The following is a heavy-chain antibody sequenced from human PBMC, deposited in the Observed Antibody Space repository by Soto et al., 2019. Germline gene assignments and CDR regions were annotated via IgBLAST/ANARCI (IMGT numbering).Heavy chain of an antibody. CDR1: GGSLTKYY. CDR2: VSTSGNV. D-gene: IGHD3-3*01. CDR3: ARDNNDFWSLYPLAFDY. V-gene: IGHV4-4*07. Sequence: TLSLTCTVSGGSLTKYYWSWIRHPAGKGLEWIGRVSTSGNVVSKASLRSRLTMSVDTSKNQFSLRLTSVTAADTAVYYCARDNNDFWSLYPLAFDYWGQGALVTVSS. J-gene: IGHJ4*02.